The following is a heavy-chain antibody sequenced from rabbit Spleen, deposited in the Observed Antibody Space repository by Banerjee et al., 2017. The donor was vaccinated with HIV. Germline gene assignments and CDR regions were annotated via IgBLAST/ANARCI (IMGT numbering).Heavy chain of an antibody. J-gene: IGHJ4*01. Sequence: QEQLVESGGGLVQPGGSLKLSCTVSGFDISKYGVTWVRQAPGKGLEWIAYIYPGFGLRNYANSVKGRFTISSDNAQNTVFLQMTSLTASDTATYFCARGFASSTGYYLNLWGPGTLVTVS. D-gene: IGHD1-1*01. CDR1: GFDISKYG. CDR2: IYPGFGLR. CDR3: ARGFASSTGYYLNL. V-gene: IGHV1S47*01.